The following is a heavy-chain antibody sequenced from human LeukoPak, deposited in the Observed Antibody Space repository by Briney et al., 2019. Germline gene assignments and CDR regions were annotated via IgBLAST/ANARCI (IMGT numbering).Heavy chain of an antibody. J-gene: IGHJ4*02. Sequence: ASVKVSCKASGYTFTSYGISWVRQAPGQGLEWMGWISAYNGNTNYAQKLQGRVTTTTDTSTSTAYMELRSLRSDDTAVYYCAREQGGYGEDPFDYWGQGTLVTVSS. CDR1: GYTFTSYG. D-gene: IGHD4-17*01. V-gene: IGHV1-18*01. CDR2: ISAYNGNT. CDR3: AREQGGYGEDPFDY.